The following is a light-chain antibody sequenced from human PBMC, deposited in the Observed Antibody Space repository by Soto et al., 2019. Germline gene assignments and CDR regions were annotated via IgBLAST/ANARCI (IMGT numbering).Light chain of an antibody. V-gene: IGLV4-60*02. Sequence: QLVLTQSSSPSASVGCSVKLTCTLSSGHSSYIIAWHQQQPGKAPRYLMKLEGSGSYNKGSGVPDRFSGSSSGADRYLTISNLQFEDQADYYCETWDRNTRVFGGGTKLTV. CDR1: SGHSSYI. CDR3: ETWDRNTRV. CDR2: LEGSGSY. J-gene: IGLJ3*02.